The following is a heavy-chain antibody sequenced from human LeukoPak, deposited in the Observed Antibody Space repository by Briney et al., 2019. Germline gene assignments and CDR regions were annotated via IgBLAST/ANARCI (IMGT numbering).Heavy chain of an antibody. D-gene: IGHD3-10*01. CDR1: GYIFTHNW. J-gene: IGHJ4*02. V-gene: IGHV5-51*01. CDR3: ARQTRDGSGSRGYSFDF. Sequence: HGESLKSSCKGSGYIFTHNWIGWVRQMPGKGLEWMGIIYPGDSDTRYSPSFEGQVTISVDKSISTAYLQWSSLKASDTAMYYCARQTRDGSGSRGYSFDFWGQGTLVTVSS. CDR2: IYPGDSDT.